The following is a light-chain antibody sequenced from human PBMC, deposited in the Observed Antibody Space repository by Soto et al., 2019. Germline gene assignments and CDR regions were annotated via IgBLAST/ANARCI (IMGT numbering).Light chain of an antibody. Sequence: EIVLTQSPGTLSLSPGERATLSCRASQSVSSSYLAWYQQKPGQAPRLLIYGASSRATGIPDRFSGSGSGTDFTVTISRLEPEDVAVYYCQQYGSSPFTFGPGTKVDIK. V-gene: IGKV3-20*01. CDR3: QQYGSSPFT. J-gene: IGKJ3*01. CDR2: GAS. CDR1: QSVSSSY.